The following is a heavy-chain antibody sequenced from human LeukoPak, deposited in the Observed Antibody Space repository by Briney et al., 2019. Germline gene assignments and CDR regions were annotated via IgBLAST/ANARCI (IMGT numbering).Heavy chain of an antibody. Sequence: PSETLSLTCTVSGGSISGSSYYWGWIRQPPGKGLEWIGNIYYSGSTYYNPSLKSRVTISVDTSKNQFSLKLSSVTAADTAVYYWAGNESGYDPFFDYGAREPWSPSPQ. CDR3: AGNESGYDPFFDY. D-gene: IGHD5-12*01. CDR2: IYYSGST. V-gene: IGHV4-39*07. CDR1: GGSISGSSYY. J-gene: IGHJ4*02.